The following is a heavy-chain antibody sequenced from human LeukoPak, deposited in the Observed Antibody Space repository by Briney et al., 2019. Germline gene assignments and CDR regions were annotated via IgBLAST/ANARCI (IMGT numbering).Heavy chain of an antibody. J-gene: IGHJ4*02. V-gene: IGHV3-21*01. CDR3: AREDPGIAAAGFDY. CDR2: ISSSSSHI. CDR1: GFTFSSYS. Sequence: PGGSLRLSCAASGFTFSSYSMNWVRQAPGKGLEWVSSISSSSSHIYYADSVKGRFTISRDNAKNSLYLQMNSLRAEDTAVYYCAREDPGIAAAGFDYWGQGTLVTVSS. D-gene: IGHD6-13*01.